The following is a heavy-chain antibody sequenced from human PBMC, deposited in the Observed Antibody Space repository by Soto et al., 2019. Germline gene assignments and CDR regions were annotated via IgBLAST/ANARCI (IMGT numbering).Heavy chain of an antibody. D-gene: IGHD3-22*01. CDR1: GYTFTVYY. J-gene: IGHJ6*02. CDR3: ARGGTYYYDSSGYPGSQYYGMDV. CDR2: INPNSGGT. Sequence: ASVKVSCKASGYTFTVYYMHWVRQAPGQGLEWMGWINPNSGGTNYAQKFQGRVTMTRDTSISTAYMELSRLRSDDTAVYYCARGGTYYYDSSGYPGSQYYGMDVWGQGTTVTVSS. V-gene: IGHV1-2*02.